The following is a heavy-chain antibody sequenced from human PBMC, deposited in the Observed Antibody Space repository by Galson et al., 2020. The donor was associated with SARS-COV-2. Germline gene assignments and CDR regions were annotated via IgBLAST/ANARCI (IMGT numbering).Heavy chain of an antibody. J-gene: IGHJ4*02. Sequence: GGSLRLSCAASGFIFSDYAMHWVRTAPGKGLQYVSAMSSTGGTSFYADSVNGRFTMSRDNSKNTFYLQMTGLRVEDSAFYYCLSYSSTRDNYWGQGTLVTVSS. CDR2: MSSTGGTS. CDR1: GFIFSDYA. D-gene: IGHD6-19*01. CDR3: LSYSSTRDNY. V-gene: IGHV3-64D*09.